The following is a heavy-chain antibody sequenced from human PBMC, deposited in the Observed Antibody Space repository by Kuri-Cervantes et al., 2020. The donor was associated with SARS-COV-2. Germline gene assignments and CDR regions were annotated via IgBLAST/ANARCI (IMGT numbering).Heavy chain of an antibody. V-gene: IGHV3-11*04. CDR2: ISSSGSTI. D-gene: IGHD3-10*01. Sequence: GESLKISCAASGFTFSDYYMSWIRQAPGKGLEWVSYISSSGSTIYYADSVKGRFTISRDNAKNSLYLQMSSLRAEDTAVYYCARASSYYYGSGYYFDYWGQGTLVTVSS. CDR3: ARASSYYYGSGYYFDY. CDR1: GFTFSDYY. J-gene: IGHJ4*02.